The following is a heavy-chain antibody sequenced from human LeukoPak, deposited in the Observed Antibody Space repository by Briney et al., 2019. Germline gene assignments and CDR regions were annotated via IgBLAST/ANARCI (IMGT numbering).Heavy chain of an antibody. V-gene: IGHV3-74*01. J-gene: IGHJ4*02. Sequence: GGSLRLSCAASGFSFSSFWMHWVRQAPEKGLMWVSRINIDGRTTNYADSVKGRFTISRDNAKKTLYLQMNSLRAEDTAVYYCAKDQFRYCSGGSCYSDYWGQGTLVTVSS. D-gene: IGHD2-15*01. CDR3: AKDQFRYCSGGSCYSDY. CDR2: INIDGRTT. CDR1: GFSFSSFW.